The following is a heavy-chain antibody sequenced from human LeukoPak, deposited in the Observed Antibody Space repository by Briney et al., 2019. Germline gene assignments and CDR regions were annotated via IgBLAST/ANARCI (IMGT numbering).Heavy chain of an antibody. V-gene: IGHV3-23*01. D-gene: IGHD3-10*01. J-gene: IGHJ4*02. CDR1: GFTFSSYA. CDR2: ISGSGGST. CDR3: AKAQLWFGELAPFDY. Sequence: GGSLRLSCAASGFTFSSYAMSWVRQAPGKGLEWVSAISGSGGSTYYADSVKGRFTISRDNSKNTPYLQMNSLRAEDTAVYYCAKAQLWFGELAPFDYWGQGTLVTVSS.